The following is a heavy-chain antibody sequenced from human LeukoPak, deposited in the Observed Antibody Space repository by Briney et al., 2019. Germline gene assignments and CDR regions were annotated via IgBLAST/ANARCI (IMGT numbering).Heavy chain of an antibody. D-gene: IGHD2-21*02. CDR1: GFTFSSYS. J-gene: IGHJ4*02. CDR2: ISSSSSYI. CDR3: ARDLAYCGGDCFYFDY. Sequence: GGSLRLSCAASGFTFSSYSMNWVRQAPGKGLEWASSISSSSSYIYYADSVKGRFTISRDNAKNSLYLQMNSLRAEDTAVYYCARDLAYCGGDCFYFDYWGQGTLVTVSS. V-gene: IGHV3-21*01.